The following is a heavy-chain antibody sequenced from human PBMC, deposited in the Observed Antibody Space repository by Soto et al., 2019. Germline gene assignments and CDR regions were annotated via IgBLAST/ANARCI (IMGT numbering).Heavy chain of an antibody. Sequence: PGGSLRLSCAASGFTFSSYAMHWVRQAPGKGLEWVAVISYDGSNKYYADSVKGLFTISRDNSKNTLYLQMNSLRAEDTAVYYCARDMSPPRIVGATTPVTKYYYGMDVWGQGTTVTVSS. D-gene: IGHD1-26*01. CDR3: ARDMSPPRIVGATTPVTKYYYGMDV. CDR2: ISYDGSNK. J-gene: IGHJ6*02. V-gene: IGHV3-30-3*01. CDR1: GFTFSSYA.